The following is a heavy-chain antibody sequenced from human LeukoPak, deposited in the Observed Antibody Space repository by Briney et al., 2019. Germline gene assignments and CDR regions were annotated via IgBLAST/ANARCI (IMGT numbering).Heavy chain of an antibody. J-gene: IGHJ5*02. CDR1: DFTFISYW. V-gene: IGHV3-7*01. CDR3: ARKKTANWFDP. Sequence: GGSLRLSCAASDFTFISYWMTWVRQAPGKGLEWVANIKQDGSEKYYVDSVKGRFTISRDNAKNSLYLQMDSLRAEDTAVYYCARKKTANWFDPWGQGTLVTVSS. CDR2: IKQDGSEK. D-gene: IGHD1-1*01.